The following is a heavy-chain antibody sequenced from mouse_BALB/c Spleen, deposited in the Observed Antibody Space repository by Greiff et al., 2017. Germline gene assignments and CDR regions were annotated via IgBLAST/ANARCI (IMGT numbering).Heavy chain of an antibody. CDR1: GFTFSSYG. Sequence: EVQGVESGGDLVKPGGSLKLSCAASGFTFSSYGMSWVRQTPDKRLEWVATISSGGSYTYYPDSVKGRFTISRDNAKNTLYLQMSSLKSEDTAMYYCARIYYDYVKGAMDYWGQGTSVTVSS. D-gene: IGHD2-4*01. CDR3: ARIYYDYVKGAMDY. V-gene: IGHV5-6*01. CDR2: ISSGGSYT. J-gene: IGHJ4*01.